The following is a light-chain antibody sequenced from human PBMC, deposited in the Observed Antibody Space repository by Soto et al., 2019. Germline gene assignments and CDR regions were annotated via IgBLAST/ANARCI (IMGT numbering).Light chain of an antibody. Sequence: SYELTQPLSVSVALGQTARITCGGNNIASKNVHWYQRQKPGQAPVLVIYRNGNRPSGIPERFSGSNSGNTATLTISRAQAGDEADYYCQVWDSSTPVVFGGETKLTVL. J-gene: IGLJ2*01. V-gene: IGLV3-9*01. CDR1: NIASKN. CDR2: RNG. CDR3: QVWDSSTPVV.